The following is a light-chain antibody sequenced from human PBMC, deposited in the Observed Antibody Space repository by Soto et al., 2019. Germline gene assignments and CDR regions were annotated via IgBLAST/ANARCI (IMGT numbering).Light chain of an antibody. CDR3: QKYGTSEII. J-gene: IGKJ5*01. CDR2: DTS. CDR1: QTLSNSF. Sequence: EIVLTQSPVTLSLSPGEIVTLSCSASQTLSNSFIAWYQQKPGQAPRLLIYDTSSRATGVPDRYSASGSGTDFTLTISRLEPEDFAVFFCQKYGTSEIIFGQGTRLEIK. V-gene: IGKV3-20*01.